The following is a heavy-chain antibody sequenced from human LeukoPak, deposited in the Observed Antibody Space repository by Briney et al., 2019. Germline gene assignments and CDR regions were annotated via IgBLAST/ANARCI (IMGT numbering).Heavy chain of an antibody. Sequence: PGGSLRLSCAASGFIFSDYAMTWVRQAPGKGLEWVSYISDSSTTIYYADSVKGRFTISRDNAKNSLYLQMNSLRAEDTAVYYCARDRGGAHDFWSGYYTGYFDYWGQGTLVPVSS. J-gene: IGHJ4*02. CDR1: GFIFSDYA. V-gene: IGHV3-48*01. D-gene: IGHD3-3*01. CDR3: ARDRGGAHDFWSGYYTGYFDY. CDR2: ISDSSTTI.